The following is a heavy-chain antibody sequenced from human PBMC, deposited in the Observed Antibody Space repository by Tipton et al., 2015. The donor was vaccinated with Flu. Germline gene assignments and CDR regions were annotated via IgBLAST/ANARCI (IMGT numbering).Heavy chain of an antibody. J-gene: IGHJ4*02. Sequence: QSGAEVKKPGASVKVYCKASGYTFTDYHLHWVRQAPGQGLEWMGWINPNTGSTNYAQKFQDRVTMTCDTSISTAYMDLTRLRSDDTAVYYCARAIGSSGSFWGQGTLVTVSS. CDR3: ARAIGSSGSF. D-gene: IGHD6-19*01. CDR1: GYTFTDYH. V-gene: IGHV1-2*02. CDR2: INPNTGST.